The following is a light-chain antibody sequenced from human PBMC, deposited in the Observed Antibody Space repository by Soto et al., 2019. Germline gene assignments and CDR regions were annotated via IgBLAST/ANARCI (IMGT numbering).Light chain of an antibody. V-gene: IGKV2-28*01. J-gene: IGKJ4*01. CDR3: MQALQTPLT. CDR1: QSLLYNNTYNY. Sequence: EIVMTQSPLTLPVTPGEPASISCRSSQSLLYNNTYNYLDWYVQKPGQSPQLLIYLGSSRSSGVPDRFSGSGSGTDFTLKISRVEAEDVGVYYCMQALQTPLTFGGGTKVDIK. CDR2: LGS.